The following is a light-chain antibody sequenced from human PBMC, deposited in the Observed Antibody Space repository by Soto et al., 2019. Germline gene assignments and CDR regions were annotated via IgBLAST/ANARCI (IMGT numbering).Light chain of an antibody. CDR3: HQYGSAPEGT. CDR1: QSVSSSY. J-gene: IGKJ1*01. Sequence: EIVLTQSPGTLSLSPGERATLSCRASQSVSSSYLTWYQQKPGQPPRLLIYGASNRATGIPDRFSGSGSGTDFTLTISRLEPEDFAVCYCHQYGSAPEGTFGQGTKVDNK. CDR2: GAS. V-gene: IGKV3-20*01.